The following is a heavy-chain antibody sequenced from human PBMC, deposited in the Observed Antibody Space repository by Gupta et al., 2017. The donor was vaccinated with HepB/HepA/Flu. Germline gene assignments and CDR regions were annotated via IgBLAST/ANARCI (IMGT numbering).Heavy chain of an antibody. CDR3: AKVGATTGGFNY. CDR2: ISYDGSNK. V-gene: IGHV3-30*18. Sequence: VQLVESGGGVVQPGRSLRLSCAASGFTFSSYGMHWVRQAPGKGLEWVPVISYDGSNKYYADSVKGRFTISRDNSKNTLYLQMNSLRAEDTAVYYCAKVGATTGGFNYWGQGTLVTVSS. J-gene: IGHJ4*02. CDR1: GFTFSSYG. D-gene: IGHD1-26*01.